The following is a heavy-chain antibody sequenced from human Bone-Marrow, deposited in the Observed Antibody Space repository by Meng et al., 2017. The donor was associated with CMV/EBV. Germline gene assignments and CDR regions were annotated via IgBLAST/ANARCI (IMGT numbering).Heavy chain of an antibody. Sequence: ASVKVSCKASGYTFTGYYMHWVRQAPGQGLEWMGWINPNSGGTNYAQKFQGRVTMTRDTSISTAYMELSRLRSDDTAVYYCARGYAFITMVRGVIPYFDYWGQRTLVTVSS. D-gene: IGHD3-10*01. J-gene: IGHJ4*02. CDR3: ARGYAFITMVRGVIPYFDY. CDR2: INPNSGGT. CDR1: GYTFTGYY. V-gene: IGHV1-2*02.